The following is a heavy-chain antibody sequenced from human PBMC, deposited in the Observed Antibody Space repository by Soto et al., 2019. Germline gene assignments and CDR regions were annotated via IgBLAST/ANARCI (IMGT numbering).Heavy chain of an antibody. CDR2: ISAYNGNT. D-gene: IGHD5-18*01. CDR3: ARDLGRYSYGYYYYGMDV. V-gene: IGHV1-18*01. J-gene: IGHJ6*02. CDR1: GYTFTSYG. Sequence: ASVKVSCKASGYTFTSYGISWVRQAPGQGLEWMGWISAYNGNTNYAQKLQGRVTMTTDTSTSTAYMELRSLRSDDTAVYYCARDLGRYSYGYYYYGMDVCGQGTTVTVS.